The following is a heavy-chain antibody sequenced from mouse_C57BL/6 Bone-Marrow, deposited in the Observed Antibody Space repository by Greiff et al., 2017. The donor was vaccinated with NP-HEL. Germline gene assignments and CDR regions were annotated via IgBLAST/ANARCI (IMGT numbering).Heavy chain of an antibody. V-gene: IGHV5-9-1*02. D-gene: IGHD1-1*01. CDR2: ISSGGDYI. CDR3: TRDSVIYYLGFDY. J-gene: IGHJ2*01. Sequence: EVKLVESGEGLVKPGGSLKLSCAASGFTFSSYAMSWVRQTPEKRLEWVAYISSGGDYIYYADPVKGRFTISRDNARNTLYLQMSSLKSEDTAMYYCTRDSVIYYLGFDYWGQGTTLTVSS. CDR1: GFTFSSYA.